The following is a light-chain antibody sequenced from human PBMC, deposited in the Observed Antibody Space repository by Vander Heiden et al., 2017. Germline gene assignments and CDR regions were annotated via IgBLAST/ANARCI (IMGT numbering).Light chain of an antibody. V-gene: IGLV2-14*01. CDR2: DVS. J-gene: IGLJ2*01. CDR1: SRDVGGYNY. CDR3: SSYTSSSTLL. Sequence: QSALTQPASGSGSPGQSITISCTGTSRDVGGYNYVSWYQQHPGKTPKLMIYDVSNRPSGVSNRFSGSKSGNTASLTISGLQAEDEADYYCSSYTSSSTLLFGGGTKLTVL.